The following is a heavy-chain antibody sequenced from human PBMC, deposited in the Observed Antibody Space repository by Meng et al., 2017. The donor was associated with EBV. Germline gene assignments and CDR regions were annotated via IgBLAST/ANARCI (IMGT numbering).Heavy chain of an antibody. CDR3: ASAEHYGDYVFEY. CDR1: GGILRSFA. Sequence: QVRRVQSGAEVKQPGSAVKVSCKTAGGILRSFAISWVRQAPGQGLEWMGGIIPLFHTTNYAQKFQGRLPIIADESSATTYMELSSLRSEDTAIYYCASAEHYGDYVFEYWGQGTLVTVSS. V-gene: IGHV1-69*01. D-gene: IGHD4-17*01. CDR2: IIPLFHTT. J-gene: IGHJ4*02.